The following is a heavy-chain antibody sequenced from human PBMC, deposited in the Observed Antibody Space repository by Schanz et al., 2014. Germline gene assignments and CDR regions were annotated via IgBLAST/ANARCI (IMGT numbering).Heavy chain of an antibody. J-gene: IGHJ4*02. Sequence: QVQLVQSGPEVEKPGASVKVSCKASGYSFISHAIHWVRQAPGQRLEWMGWINAGTGNTEYSQKFQGRVTITRDTLASTAYMEVSSLRSEDTAVYYCARSGSSNWYFFDYWGQGTLVTVSS. CDR1: GYSFISHA. V-gene: IGHV1-3*01. CDR3: ARSGSSNWYFFDY. CDR2: INAGTGNT. D-gene: IGHD6-13*01.